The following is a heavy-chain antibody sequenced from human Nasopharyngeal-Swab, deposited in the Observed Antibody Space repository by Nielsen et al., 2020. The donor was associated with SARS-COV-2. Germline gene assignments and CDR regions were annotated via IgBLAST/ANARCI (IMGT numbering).Heavy chain of an antibody. CDR3: ARDVGDYDSYFDY. Sequence: SETLSLTCTVSGGSISSGGYYWSWIRQHPGKGLEWIGYIYYSGSTYYNPSLKSRVTISVDTSKNQFSLKLSSVTAADTAVYYCARDVGDYDSYFDYWGQGTLVTVSS. D-gene: IGHD4-17*01. V-gene: IGHV4-31*03. CDR1: GGSISSGGYY. CDR2: IYYSGST. J-gene: IGHJ4*02.